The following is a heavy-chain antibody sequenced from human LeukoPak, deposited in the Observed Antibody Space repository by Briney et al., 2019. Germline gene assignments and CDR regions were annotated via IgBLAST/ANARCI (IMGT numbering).Heavy chain of an antibody. CDR1: GFSFSSYE. Sequence: GGSLRLSCAASGFSFSSYEMNWVRQAPGKGLEWVSHSNRRGSTTYYADSVRGRFTISRDNAKNSLYLQMNSLRAEDTAVYYCANGVVVAATPGSYWGQGTLVTVSS. CDR3: ANGVVVAATPGSY. D-gene: IGHD2-15*01. V-gene: IGHV3-48*03. J-gene: IGHJ4*02. CDR2: SNRRGSTT.